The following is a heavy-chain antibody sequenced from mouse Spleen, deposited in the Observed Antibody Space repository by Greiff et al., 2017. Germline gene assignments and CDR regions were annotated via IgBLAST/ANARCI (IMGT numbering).Heavy chain of an antibody. Sequence: EVQLVESGGGLVQPKGSLKLSCAASGFSFNTYAMNWVRQAPGKGLEWVARIRSKSNNYATYYADSVKDRFTISRDDSESMLYLQMNNLKTEDTAMYYCVRHDAATRYFDVWGTGTTVTVSS. V-gene: IGHV10-1*01. CDR2: IRSKSNNYAT. D-gene: IGHD6-1*01. CDR1: GFSFNTYA. CDR3: VRHDAATRYFDV. J-gene: IGHJ1*03.